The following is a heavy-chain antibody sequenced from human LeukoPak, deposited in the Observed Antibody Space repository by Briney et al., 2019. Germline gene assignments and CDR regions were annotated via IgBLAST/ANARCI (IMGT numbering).Heavy chain of an antibody. CDR2: INHSGST. Sequence: SETLSLTCAVYGGSFSGYYWSWIRQPPGKGLEWIGEINHSGSTNYNPSLKSRVTISVDTSKNQFSLKLSSVTAADTAVYYCAREHYYDSTAYLDWGQGTLVPVSS. J-gene: IGHJ4*02. V-gene: IGHV4-34*01. CDR1: GGSFSGYY. CDR3: AREHYYDSTAYLD. D-gene: IGHD3-22*01.